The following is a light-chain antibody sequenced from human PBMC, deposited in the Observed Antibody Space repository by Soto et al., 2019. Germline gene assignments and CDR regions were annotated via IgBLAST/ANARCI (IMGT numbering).Light chain of an antibody. CDR3: SSYTSRNTLA. J-gene: IGLJ2*01. CDR1: SSDVGGYNF. CDR2: EVT. V-gene: IGLV2-14*01. Sequence: QSALTQPASVSGSPGQSITISCTGTSSDVGGYNFVSWYQQHPGKAPKLMIYEVTDRPSGVSNRFSGSKSGSTASLTISGLQGEDEADYYCSSYTSRNTLAFGGGTKLTVL.